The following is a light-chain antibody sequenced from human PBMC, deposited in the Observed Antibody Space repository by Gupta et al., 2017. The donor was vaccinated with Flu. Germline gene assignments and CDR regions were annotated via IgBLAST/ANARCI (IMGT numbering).Light chain of an antibody. CDR2: DDS. J-gene: IGLJ1*01. V-gene: IGLV3-21*02. Sequence: ARITCEENNIGSRSVNWYQQKPGQAPVRVVYDDSDRPSGSTERGSGSKSGNTATMTISGVEAGDEADYYCQVWTYTSDPALYVFGTGTKVTVL. CDR1: NIGSRS. CDR3: QVWTYTSDPALYV.